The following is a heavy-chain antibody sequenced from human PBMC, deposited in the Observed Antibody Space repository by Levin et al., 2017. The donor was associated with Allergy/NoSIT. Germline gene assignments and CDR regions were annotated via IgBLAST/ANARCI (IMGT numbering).Heavy chain of an antibody. J-gene: IGHJ4*02. CDR3: ARESYSDFDSDY. D-gene: IGHD5-12*01. V-gene: IGHV3-48*02. CDR1: GFIFSRYS. Sequence: GGSLRLSCAASGFIFSRYSMNWVRQAPGKGLEWLSYINGDSNTIYYADSVKGRFTISRDNAENSLHLPMNGLRDEDTAVYYCARESYSDFDSDYWGQGTLVTVSS. CDR2: INGDSNTI.